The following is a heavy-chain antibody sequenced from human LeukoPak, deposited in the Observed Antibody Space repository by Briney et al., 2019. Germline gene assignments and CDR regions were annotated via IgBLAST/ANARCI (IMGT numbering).Heavy chain of an antibody. V-gene: IGHV3-53*01. J-gene: IGHJ3*02. D-gene: IGHD3-22*01. CDR2: TYSGGST. CDR3: ARGRPLDYDSSGYYRDAFDI. CDR1: GFTVSSNY. Sequence: GGSLRLSCAASGFTVSSNYMSWVRQAPGKGLEWVSVTYSGGSTYYADSVKGRFTISRDNPKNTLYLQMNSLRAEDTAVYYCARGRPLDYDSSGYYRDAFDIWGQGTMVTVSS.